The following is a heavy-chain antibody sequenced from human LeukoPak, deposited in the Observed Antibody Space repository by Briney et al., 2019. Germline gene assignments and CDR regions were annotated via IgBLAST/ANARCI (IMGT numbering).Heavy chain of an antibody. J-gene: IGHJ4*02. CDR3: ARGFYGDYEYYFDY. CDR2: IYSGGST. V-gene: IGHV3-66*01. D-gene: IGHD4-17*01. CDR1: GFIFRSYA. Sequence: GGSLRLSCAASGFIFRSYAMSWVRQAPGKGLEWVSVIYSGGSTYYADSVKGRFTISRDNSKNTLYLQMNSLRAEDTAVYYCARGFYGDYEYYFDYWGQGTLVTVSS.